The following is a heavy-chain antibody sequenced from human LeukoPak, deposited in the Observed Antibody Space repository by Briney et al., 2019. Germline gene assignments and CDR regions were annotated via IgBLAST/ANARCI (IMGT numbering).Heavy chain of an antibody. CDR3: ARVTRDRAFDI. D-gene: IGHD2-21*02. J-gene: IGHJ3*02. V-gene: IGHV3-74*01. CDR2: ITSDGSST. CDR1: GFTFSNYW. Sequence: GGSLRLSCAATGFTFSNYWMHWVRHAPGKGLVWVSRITSDGSSTIYADSVKGRFTISRDNAKNTLSLQMNSLRGEDTAVYYCARVTRDRAFDIWGQGTMVTVSS.